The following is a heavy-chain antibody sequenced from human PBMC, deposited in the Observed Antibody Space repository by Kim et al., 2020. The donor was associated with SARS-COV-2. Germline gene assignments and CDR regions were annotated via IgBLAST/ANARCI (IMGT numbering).Heavy chain of an antibody. CDR1: GFTFSSYA. CDR2: ISSNGGST. V-gene: IGHV3-64*01. CDR3: ARVPYCSSTSCYEDYYYY. J-gene: IGHJ6*01. Sequence: GGSLRLSCAASGFTFSSYAMHWVRQAPGKGLEYVSAISSNGGSTYYANSVKGRFTISRDNSKNTLYLQMGSLRAEDMAVYYCARVPYCSSTSCYEDYYYY. D-gene: IGHD2-2*01.